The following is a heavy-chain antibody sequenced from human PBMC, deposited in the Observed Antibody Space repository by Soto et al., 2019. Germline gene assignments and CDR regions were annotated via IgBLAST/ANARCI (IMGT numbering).Heavy chain of an antibody. J-gene: IGHJ4*02. CDR2: VSYDARHK. CDR1: GFTFNTYG. CDR3: AKRWRGYCSGGTCRDY. Sequence: QVQLVQSGGGVVQPGGSLSLSCVASGFTFNTYGIHWVRQAPGKGLEWVAVVSYDARHKFYGDSVKGRFTISRDTSSHTVYLQMNSLRAEDSAVYYCAKRWRGYCSGGTCRDYWGQGTLVTVSA. D-gene: IGHD2-15*01. V-gene: IGHV3-30*18.